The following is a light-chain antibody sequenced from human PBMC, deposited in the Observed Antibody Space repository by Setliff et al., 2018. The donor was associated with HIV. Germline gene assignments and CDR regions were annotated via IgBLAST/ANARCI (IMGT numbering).Light chain of an antibody. CDR3: ASWDDSLKVYV. CDR2: DNH. V-gene: IGLV1-40*01. CDR1: SSNIGAGYD. J-gene: IGLJ1*01. Sequence: QSALTQPPSVSGAPGQMVTISCIGSSSNIGAGYDVHWYQQVPGTAPKLLIFDNHIRPSGVPDRFSGSKSGTSASLAISGLQSEDEAEYYCASWDDSLKVYVFGSGTKVTVL.